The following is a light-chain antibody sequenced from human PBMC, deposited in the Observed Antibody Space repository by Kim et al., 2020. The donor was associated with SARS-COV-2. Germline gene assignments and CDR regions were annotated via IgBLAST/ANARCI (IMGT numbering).Light chain of an antibody. CDR2: GAS. V-gene: IGKV3-15*01. CDR1: QRVSSN. J-gene: IGKJ4*01. Sequence: GAHVERAPCAGRARQRVSSNLAWYQQKPGQAPRLLIYGASTRATGIPARFSGSGSGTEFTLTLSSLQSEDFAVYYWQQYNNWPLTFGGGTKV. CDR3: QQYNNWPLT.